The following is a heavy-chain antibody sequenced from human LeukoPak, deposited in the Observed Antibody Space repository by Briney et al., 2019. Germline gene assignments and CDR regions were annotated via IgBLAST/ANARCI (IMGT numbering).Heavy chain of an antibody. CDR3: ARGGIAVAGTFDY. Sequence: VASVKVSCKASGYTFTGYYMHWVRQAPGQGLEWMGWINPNSGGTNYAQKFQGRVTMTRDTSISTAYMELSRLRSDDTAVYYCARGGIAVAGTFDYWGQGTLVTVSS. CDR1: GYTFTGYY. J-gene: IGHJ4*02. CDR2: INPNSGGT. V-gene: IGHV1-2*02. D-gene: IGHD6-19*01.